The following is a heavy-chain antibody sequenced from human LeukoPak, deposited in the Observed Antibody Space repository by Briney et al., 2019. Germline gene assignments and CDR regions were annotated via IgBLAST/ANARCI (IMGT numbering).Heavy chain of an antibody. Sequence: GGSLRLSCAASGFTFSSYSMNWVRQAPGKGLEWVSSISSSSSYIYYADSVKGRFTISRDNAKNSLYLQMNSLRAEDTAVYYCARESISGSYHKIDYWGQGTLVTVSS. V-gene: IGHV3-21*01. CDR3: ARESISGSYHKIDY. CDR1: GFTFSSYS. D-gene: IGHD1-26*01. J-gene: IGHJ4*02. CDR2: ISSSSSYI.